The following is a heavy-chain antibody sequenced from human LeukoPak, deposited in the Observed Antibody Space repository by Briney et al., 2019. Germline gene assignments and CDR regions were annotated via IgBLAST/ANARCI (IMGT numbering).Heavy chain of an antibody. D-gene: IGHD5-18*01. CDR1: GGSINSSYW. V-gene: IGHV4-4*02. CDR3: ARGKSLTRIHPYGHFDL. J-gene: IGHJ2*01. CDR2: IYHTGVT. Sequence: SETLSLTCAVSGGSINSSYWWNWVRQPPGKGLEWIGEIYHTGVTNYNSSLKNRVIISVDKSKNQLSLKLRSVNAADTAVYFCARGKSLTRIHPYGHFDLWGRGTLVTVSS.